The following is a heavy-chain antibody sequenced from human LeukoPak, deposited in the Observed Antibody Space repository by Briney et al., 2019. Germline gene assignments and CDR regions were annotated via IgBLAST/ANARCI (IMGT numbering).Heavy chain of an antibody. D-gene: IGHD7-27*01. CDR3: ARGPPNWGYDY. V-gene: IGHV1-8*01. J-gene: IGHJ4*02. Sequence: ASVKVSCKASGYTFTSYDFNWVRQATGQRPEWMGWMSPNSGDTGYAQKFQDRVTMTRNTSISTAYMEPSSLRSDDTAVYYCARGPPNWGYDYWGPGTLVTVSS. CDR2: MSPNSGDT. CDR1: GYTFTSYD.